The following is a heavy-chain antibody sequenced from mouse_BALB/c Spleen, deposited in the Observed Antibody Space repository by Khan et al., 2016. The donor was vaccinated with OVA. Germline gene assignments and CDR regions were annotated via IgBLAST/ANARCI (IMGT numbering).Heavy chain of an antibody. CDR2: INPHIGET. D-gene: IGHD1-1*01. CDR1: GYSFTGYF. Sequence: VQLKQSGPELVRPGASEKISCKASGYSFTGYFMNWVMQSHGKSLEWIGRINPHIGETFYNQKFKDKATLTVDESSNTAHMELRSLASEDSAVYYCTRIYRSDFDYWGQGTTLTVSS. CDR3: TRIYRSDFDY. J-gene: IGHJ2*01. V-gene: IGHV1-20*02.